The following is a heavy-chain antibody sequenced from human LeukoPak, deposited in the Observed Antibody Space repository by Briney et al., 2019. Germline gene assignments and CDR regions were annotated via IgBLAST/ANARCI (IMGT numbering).Heavy chain of an antibody. D-gene: IGHD4/OR15-4a*01. Sequence: PSETLSLTSTVSGGSISSYYWSWIRQPAGKGLEWIGRIYTSGSTNYNPSLKSRFTMSVDTSKNQFSLKLSSVTAADTAVYYCARASGRRGAIHPPYYFDYWGQGTLVTVSS. V-gene: IGHV4-4*07. J-gene: IGHJ4*02. CDR1: GGSISSYY. CDR3: ARASGRRGAIHPPYYFDY. CDR2: IYTSGST.